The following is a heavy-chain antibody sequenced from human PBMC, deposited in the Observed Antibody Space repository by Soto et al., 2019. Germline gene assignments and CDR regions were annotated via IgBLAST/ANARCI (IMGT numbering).Heavy chain of an antibody. Sequence: PSETLSLTCSVSGCSISGSYWSWIRQSPGKGLEWLGYVYYTGSTNYSPSLRSRVSISVDTSKNEFSLRLSSVTAADTAVYFCARSVAVPGAHIDYWGQGTQVTVSS. J-gene: IGHJ4*02. CDR1: GCSISGSY. CDR2: VYYTGST. V-gene: IGHV4-59*01. D-gene: IGHD6-19*01. CDR3: ARSVAVPGAHIDY.